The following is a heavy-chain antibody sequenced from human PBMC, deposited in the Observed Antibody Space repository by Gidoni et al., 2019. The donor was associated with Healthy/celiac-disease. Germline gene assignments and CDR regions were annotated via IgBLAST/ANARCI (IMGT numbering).Heavy chain of an antibody. J-gene: IGHJ4*02. CDR2: ISSSSSYI. V-gene: IGHV3-21*01. CDR3: ARDRHGLGYFDY. Sequence: EVQLVESGGGLVKPGGSLRLSCAASGFTFSSYSMNWVRQAPGKGLEWVSSISSSSSYIYYADSVKGRFTISRDNAKNSLYLQMNSLRAEDTAVYYCARDRHGLGYFDYWGQGTLVTVSS. CDR1: GFTFSSYS. D-gene: IGHD7-27*01.